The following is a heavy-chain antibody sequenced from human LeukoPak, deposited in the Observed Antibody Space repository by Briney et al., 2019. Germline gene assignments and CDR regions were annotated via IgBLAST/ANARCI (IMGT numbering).Heavy chain of an antibody. J-gene: IGHJ6*02. CDR3: ARQTTVTTLYCYYGMDV. Sequence: SETLSLTCTVSGGSISSSSYYWGWIRQPPGKGLEWIGSIYYSGSTYYNPSLKSRVTISVDTSKNQFSLKLSSVTAADTAVYYCARQTTVTTLYCYYGMDVWGQGTTVTVSS. V-gene: IGHV4-39*01. CDR1: GGSISSSSYY. CDR2: IYYSGST. D-gene: IGHD4-17*01.